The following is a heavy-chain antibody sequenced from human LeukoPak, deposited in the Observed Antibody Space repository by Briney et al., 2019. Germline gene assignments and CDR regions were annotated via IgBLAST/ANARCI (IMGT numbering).Heavy chain of an antibody. Sequence: GGSLRLSCAASGFIFSGYGIHWVRQAPGKGLEWVSFIRYDGIRKSYADSVKGRFIISRDNSKNTLNLQMNSLRAEDTAVYYCARKTDSGGQGDYWGPGTLVTVSS. J-gene: IGHJ4*02. CDR1: GFIFSGYG. CDR2: IRYDGIRK. D-gene: IGHD3-22*01. CDR3: ARKTDSGGQGDY. V-gene: IGHV3-30*02.